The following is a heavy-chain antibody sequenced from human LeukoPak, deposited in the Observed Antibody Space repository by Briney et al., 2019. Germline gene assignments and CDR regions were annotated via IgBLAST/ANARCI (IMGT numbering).Heavy chain of an antibody. D-gene: IGHD2-21*02. CDR3: ARAYCGGDCSFDY. V-gene: IGHV4-61*01. CDR1: GGSVSSGIYY. Sequence: SETLSLTRSVSGGSVSSGIYYWSWIRQPPGKGLEWIGDIYYSAITNYNPSLKSRVTISVDTSKNQFSLKLSSVTAADTAVYYCARAYCGGDCSFDYWGQGTLVTVSS. J-gene: IGHJ4*02. CDR2: IYYSAIT.